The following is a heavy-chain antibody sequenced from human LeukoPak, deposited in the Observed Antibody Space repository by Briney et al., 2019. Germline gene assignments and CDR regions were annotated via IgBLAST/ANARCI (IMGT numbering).Heavy chain of an antibody. D-gene: IGHD2-2*01. J-gene: IGHJ4*02. CDR2: ISAYNGNT. CDR3: AREDCSSTSCQFDY. Sequence: ASVKVSCKASGGTFSSYAISWVRQAPGQGLEWMGWISAYNGNTNYAQKLQGRVTMTTDTSTSTAYMELRSLRSDDTAVYSCAREDCSSTSCQFDYWGQGTLVTVYS. V-gene: IGHV1-18*01. CDR1: GGTFSSYA.